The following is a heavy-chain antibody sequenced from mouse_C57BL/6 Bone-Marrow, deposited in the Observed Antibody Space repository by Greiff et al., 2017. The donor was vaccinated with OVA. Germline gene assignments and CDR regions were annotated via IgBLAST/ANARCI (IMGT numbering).Heavy chain of an antibody. Sequence: QVQLKQPGAELVKPGASVKMSCKASGYTFTSYWITWVKQRPGQGLEWIGDIYPGSGSTNYNEKFKSKATLTVDTSSSTAYMQLSSLTSEDSAVYYCARAGDYDGDYFDYWGQGTTLTVSS. CDR1: GYTFTSYW. CDR2: IYPGSGST. CDR3: ARAGDYDGDYFDY. V-gene: IGHV1-55*01. D-gene: IGHD2-4*01. J-gene: IGHJ2*01.